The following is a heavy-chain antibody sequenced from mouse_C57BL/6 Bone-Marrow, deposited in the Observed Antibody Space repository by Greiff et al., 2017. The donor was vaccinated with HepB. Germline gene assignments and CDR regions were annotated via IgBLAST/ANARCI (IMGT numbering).Heavy chain of an antibody. D-gene: IGHD1-1*01. CDR2: IDPENGDT. J-gene: IGHJ1*03. CDR3: ARYYYGSSYGYFDV. Sequence: EVQLQQSGAELVRPGASVKLSCTASGFNIKDDYMHWVKQRPEQGLEWIGWIDPENGDTEYASKFKSKATLTVDKSSSTAYMQLSSLTSEDSAVYYCARYYYGSSYGYFDVWGTGTTVTVSS. CDR1: GFNIKDDY. V-gene: IGHV14-4*01.